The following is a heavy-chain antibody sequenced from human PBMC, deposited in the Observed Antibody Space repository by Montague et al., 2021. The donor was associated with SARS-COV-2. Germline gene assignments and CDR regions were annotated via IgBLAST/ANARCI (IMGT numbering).Heavy chain of an antibody. V-gene: IGHV4-34*01. CDR1: GGSVSDYY. J-gene: IGHJ5*02. CDR3: ARGPPITMIVVVITDIRFDP. D-gene: IGHD3-22*01. CDR2: INHSGST. Sequence: SETLSLTCAVYGGSVSDYYWSWIRQPPGKGLEWIGEINHSGSTNXNPSLKSRVTTSVDTSKNQFSLKLTSVTAADTAVYYCARGPPITMIVVVITDIRFDPWGQGTLVTVSS.